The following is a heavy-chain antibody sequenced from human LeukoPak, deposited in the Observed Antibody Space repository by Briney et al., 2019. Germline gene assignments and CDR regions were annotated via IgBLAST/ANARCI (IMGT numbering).Heavy chain of an antibody. J-gene: IGHJ4*02. Sequence: SETLSLTCTVSGGSISSSSYYWGWIRQPPGKGLEWIGSIYYSGSTYYNPSLKSRVTISVDTSKNQFFLKLSSVTAADTAVYYCARDLVGYCSSTSCYTGDYWGQGTLVTVSS. CDR3: ARDLVGYCSSTSCYTGDY. CDR1: GGSISSSSYY. CDR2: IYYSGST. D-gene: IGHD2-2*02. V-gene: IGHV4-39*07.